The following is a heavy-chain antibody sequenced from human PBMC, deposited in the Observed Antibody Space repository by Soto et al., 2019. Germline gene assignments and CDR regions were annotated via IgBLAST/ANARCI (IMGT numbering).Heavy chain of an antibody. D-gene: IGHD3-22*01. Sequence: QVQLQESGPGLVKASETLSLTFTVSGGSIDTYYWSWIRQPPGKGLQWIGYIYYSGSTTYSPSLKSRVTISVDRSKNQLPLKLTSVTAADTAVYYCARLGGYYQSLDTWGQGTLVTVSS. CDR2: IYYSGST. J-gene: IGHJ5*02. V-gene: IGHV4-59*08. CDR1: GGSIDTYY. CDR3: ARLGGYYQSLDT.